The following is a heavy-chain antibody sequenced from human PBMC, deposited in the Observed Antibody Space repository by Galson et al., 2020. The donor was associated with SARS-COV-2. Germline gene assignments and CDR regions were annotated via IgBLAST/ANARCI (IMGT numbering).Heavy chain of an antibody. J-gene: IGHJ3*01. D-gene: IGHD7-27*01. CDR2: ISDSGGNT. CDR3: VKGGLKPGARDAFDV. Sequence: GESLKISCAASGFTFSTYAMSWVRQGPGKGLEWVSGISDSGGNTYYVDSVKGRFTISRDNSKNTMNLQMNSLRGEDTAVYYCVKGGLKPGARDAFDVWGQGTMVTVSS. V-gene: IGHV3-23*01. CDR1: GFTFSTYA.